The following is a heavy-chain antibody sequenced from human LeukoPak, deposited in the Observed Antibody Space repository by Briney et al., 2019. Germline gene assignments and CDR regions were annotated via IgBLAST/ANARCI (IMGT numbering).Heavy chain of an antibody. J-gene: IGHJ4*02. CDR2: IRPHISDR. V-gene: IGHV3-23*01. CDR1: GFTFSNYA. D-gene: IGHD6-19*01. CDR3: AKDWQSSGLVTLFDG. Sequence: GGSLRLSCVASGFTFSNYAMTWVRQTPGKGLEWVASIRPHISDRFYAVSVRDRFTISRDNSKNTLYLQMDSLRVQDTAVYFCAKDWQSSGLVTLFDGWSQGTLVTVSS.